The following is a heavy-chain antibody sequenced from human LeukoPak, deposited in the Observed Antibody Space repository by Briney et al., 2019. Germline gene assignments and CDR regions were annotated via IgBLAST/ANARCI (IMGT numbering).Heavy chain of an antibody. CDR3: ARSGSHDY. V-gene: IGHV3-53*01. CDR2: IYDGGNT. Sequence: GGSLRLSCAASGFTVSSNYMSWVRQAPGKGLEWVSVIYDGGNTYYADSVKGRFTISRDNSRNTVFLQMNSLRAEDTAVYYCARSGSHDYWGQGTLVTVSS. J-gene: IGHJ4*02. D-gene: IGHD1-26*01. CDR1: GFTVSSNY.